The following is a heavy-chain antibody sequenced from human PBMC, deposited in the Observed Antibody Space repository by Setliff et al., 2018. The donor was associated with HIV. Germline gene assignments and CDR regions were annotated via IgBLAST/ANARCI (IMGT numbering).Heavy chain of an antibody. D-gene: IGHD6-19*01. J-gene: IGHJ4*02. CDR2: IIPIIATT. Sequence: GASVKVSCKASGGTFRSHAISWVRQAPGQGLEWMGGIIPIIATTNYAQKFQDRVTITADELTNTAYMDVSSLRSEDTAVYYCARNGPHGSGWYNYFDFWGQGTLVTVSS. CDR1: GGTFRSHA. CDR3: ARNGPHGSGWYNYFDF. V-gene: IGHV1-69*13.